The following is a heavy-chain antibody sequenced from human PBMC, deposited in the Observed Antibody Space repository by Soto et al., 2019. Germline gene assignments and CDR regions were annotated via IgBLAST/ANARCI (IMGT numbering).Heavy chain of an antibody. D-gene: IGHD1-26*01. CDR3: ARRWEYFYMDV. V-gene: IGHV3-74*03. Sequence: EVQLVESGGALVQPGGSLRLSCAASGFTFSSYWMHWVRQAPGKGLVWVSRINTDGTSPKYADSVKGRFTISRDNAKNTLYLQMNSLRDEDTAVCYCARRWEYFYMDVWGKGTTVTVSS. CDR2: INTDGTSP. CDR1: GFTFSSYW. J-gene: IGHJ6*03.